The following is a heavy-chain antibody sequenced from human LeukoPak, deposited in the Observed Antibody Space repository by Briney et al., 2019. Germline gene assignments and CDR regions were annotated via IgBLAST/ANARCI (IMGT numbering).Heavy chain of an antibody. D-gene: IGHD5-12*01. Sequence: PSETLSLTCTVSGVSISGVSISSYYWSWIRQPAGKGLEWIGRGHTSGTTHYSPSLKSRVTMSVDTSKNQFSLKLSSVTAADTAVYYCARRRESIVATIIDYWGQGTLVTVSS. J-gene: IGHJ4*02. CDR3: ARRRESIVATIIDY. CDR2: GHTSGTT. CDR1: GVSISGVSISSYY. V-gene: IGHV4-4*07.